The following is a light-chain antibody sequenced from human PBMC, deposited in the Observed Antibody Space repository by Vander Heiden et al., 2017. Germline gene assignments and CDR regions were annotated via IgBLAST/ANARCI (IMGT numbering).Light chain of an antibody. CDR1: SPGTGKGYA. Sequence: QSVLTQQLSVSRAPGLMVTISCTGSSPGTGKGYAVHSYQQVPGTAPKLLIYGNYNRPSGVPDRFSASKSGTSASLAISGLQADDDADYYCQSYDGSLNAYVFGSGTKVNVL. CDR2: GNY. J-gene: IGLJ1*01. CDR3: QSYDGSLNAYV. V-gene: IGLV1-40*01.